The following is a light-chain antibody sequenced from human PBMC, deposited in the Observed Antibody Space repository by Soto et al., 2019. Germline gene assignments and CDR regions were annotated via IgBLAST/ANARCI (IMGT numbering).Light chain of an antibody. V-gene: IGKV3D-15*01. CDR1: QSVSSN. CDR2: GAS. Sequence: EIVMTQSPATLSVSPGERAALSCRASQSVSSNLAWYQHKPGQAPRLLIYGASTRATGIPARFSGSGSGTEFTLTIRSLQSEDFAVYYCQQYNNWPPGTFGQGTKLEI. J-gene: IGKJ2*02. CDR3: QQYNNWPPGT.